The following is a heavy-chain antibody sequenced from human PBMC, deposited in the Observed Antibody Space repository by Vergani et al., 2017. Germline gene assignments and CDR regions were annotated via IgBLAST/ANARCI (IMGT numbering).Heavy chain of an antibody. Sequence: EVQLLESGGGWVQPGESLRLSCAASGFTFSSYAMRWVRQAPGKGLEWVSSISVSGGNTYYADSVKGRFTISRDNSKNTLYLQMNSLRGEDTAVYYCAKLMQPQYGMDVWGQGSTVTVSS. J-gene: IGHJ6*02. D-gene: IGHD6-13*01. CDR1: GFTFSSYA. CDR2: ISVSGGNT. V-gene: IGHV3-23*01. CDR3: AKLMQPQYGMDV.